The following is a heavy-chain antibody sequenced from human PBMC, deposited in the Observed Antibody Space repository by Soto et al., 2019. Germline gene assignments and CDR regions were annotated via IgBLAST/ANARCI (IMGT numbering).Heavy chain of an antibody. J-gene: IGHJ4*02. CDR2: IGTAGDT. Sequence: GGSLRLSCAASGFTFSSYDMHWVRQATGKGLEWVSAIGTAGDTYYPGSVKGRFTISRENAKNSLYLQMNSLRAGDTAVYYCASGSLTGTIDYWGQGTLVTVSS. CDR1: GFTFSSYD. CDR3: ASGSLTGTIDY. V-gene: IGHV3-13*01. D-gene: IGHD1-7*01.